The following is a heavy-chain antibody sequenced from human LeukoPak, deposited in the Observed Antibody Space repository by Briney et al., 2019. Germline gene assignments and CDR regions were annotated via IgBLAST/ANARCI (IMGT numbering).Heavy chain of an antibody. CDR1: GYTFTGYY. D-gene: IGHD6-19*01. J-gene: IGHJ5*02. V-gene: IGHV1-2*06. CDR2: INPNSGGT. CDR3: ARGRLLARWLANNWFDP. Sequence: GASVKVSCKASGYTFTGYYIHWVRQAPGQGLEWMGRINPNSGGTNYAQKFQGRVTMTRDTSISTAYMALSRLRSDDTAVYYCARGRLLARWLANNWFDPWGQGTLVTVSS.